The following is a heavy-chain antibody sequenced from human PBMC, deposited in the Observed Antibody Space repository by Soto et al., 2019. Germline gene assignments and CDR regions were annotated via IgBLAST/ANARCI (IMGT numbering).Heavy chain of an antibody. D-gene: IGHD2-2*01. CDR3: ARLYCSSSTCDSWFDP. Sequence: PGESLKISCTGFGYTFTTFWISWVRQMPGRGLEWMGRIDPRDSYTNYSPSFQGHVTISVDKPISTAYLQWGSLKASDTAMYYCARLYCSSSTCDSWFDPWGQGTLVTVSS. V-gene: IGHV5-10-1*01. CDR1: GYTFTTFW. CDR2: IDPRDSYT. J-gene: IGHJ5*02.